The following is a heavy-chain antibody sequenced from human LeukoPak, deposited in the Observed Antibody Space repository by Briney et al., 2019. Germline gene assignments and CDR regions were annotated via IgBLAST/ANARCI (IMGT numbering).Heavy chain of an antibody. CDR2: INPKSSNA. D-gene: IGHD3-9*01. CDR3: AREYILTRYYGDY. V-gene: IGHV1-2*02. Sequence: ASVKVSCKASGYTFTSYAMHWVRQAPGQGLEWMGWINPKSSNANYAQKFQGRVTMTWDTSISTAYMELSRLRSDDTAVYYCAREYILTRYYGDYWGQGTLVTVSS. J-gene: IGHJ4*02. CDR1: GYTFTSYA.